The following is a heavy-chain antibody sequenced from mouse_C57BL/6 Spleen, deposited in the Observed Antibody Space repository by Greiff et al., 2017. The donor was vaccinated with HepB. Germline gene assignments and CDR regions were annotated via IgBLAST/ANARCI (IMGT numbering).Heavy chain of an antibody. D-gene: IGHD2-3*01. CDR3: ARVSYDGYMDY. Sequence: DVKLVESGGGLVKPGGSLKLSCAASGFTFSSYAMSWVRQTPEKRLEWVATISDGGSYTYYPDNVKGRFTISRDNAKNNLYLQMSHLKSEDTAMYYCARVSYDGYMDYWGQGTSVTVSS. CDR2: ISDGGSYT. V-gene: IGHV5-4*03. J-gene: IGHJ4*01. CDR1: GFTFSSYA.